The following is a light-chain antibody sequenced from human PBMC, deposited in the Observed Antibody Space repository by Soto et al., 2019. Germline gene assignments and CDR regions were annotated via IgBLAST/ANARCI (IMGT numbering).Light chain of an antibody. J-gene: IGKJ2*01. V-gene: IGKV3-15*01. CDR1: QSVSSN. Sequence: ETVMTQSPDTLSVSPGERATLSCRASQSVSSNLAWYQQKPGQAPRLLIYDASTRATGISARFSGSGSGTEFTLTISSLQSEDFAIYYCQHYSDWPPGTFGQGTKVEIK. CDR3: QHYSDWPPGT. CDR2: DAS.